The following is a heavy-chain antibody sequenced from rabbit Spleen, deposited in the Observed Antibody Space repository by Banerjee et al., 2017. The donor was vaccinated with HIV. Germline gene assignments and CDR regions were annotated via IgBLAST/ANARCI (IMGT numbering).Heavy chain of an antibody. CDR2: IDGDSDDST. CDR1: GFSFSSSYW. J-gene: IGHJ4*01. Sequence: QEQLVESGGGLVKPEGSLTLTCTASGFSFSSSYWICWVRQAPGKGLEWIACIDGDSDDSTQYASWAKGRFTASKTSSTTVALQMTSLTAADTATYFCLRYVTRITYYDLWGPGTLSPS. CDR3: LRYVTRITYYDL. D-gene: IGHD1-1*01. V-gene: IGHV1S45*01.